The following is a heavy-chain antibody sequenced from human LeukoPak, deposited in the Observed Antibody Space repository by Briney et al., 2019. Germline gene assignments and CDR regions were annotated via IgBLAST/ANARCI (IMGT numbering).Heavy chain of an antibody. Sequence: GSLRLSCAASGFNFSSYAMSWVRQAPGQGLEWVSAISGSGGNTYYADSVKGRFTISRDNSKNTLYLQMNSLRAEDTAVYYCAKVPLSAAGGWFDPWGQGTLVTVSS. J-gene: IGHJ5*02. V-gene: IGHV3-23*01. CDR2: ISGSGGNT. CDR3: AKVPLSAAGGWFDP. D-gene: IGHD6-13*01. CDR1: GFNFSSYA.